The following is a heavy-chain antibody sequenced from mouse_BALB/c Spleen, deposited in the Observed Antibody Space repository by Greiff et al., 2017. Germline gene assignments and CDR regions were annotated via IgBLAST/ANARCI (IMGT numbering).Heavy chain of an antibody. J-gene: IGHJ4*01. V-gene: IGHV3-2*02. D-gene: IGHD2-4*01. CDR1: GYSITSDYA. CDR3: ARSDYDRAHAMDY. CDR2: ISYSGST. Sequence: DVKLVESGPGLVKPSQSLSLTCTVTGYSITSDYAWNWIRQFPGNKLEWMGYISYSGSTSYNPSLKSRISITRDTSKNQFFLQLNSVTTEDTATYYCARSDYDRAHAMDYWGQGTSVTVSS.